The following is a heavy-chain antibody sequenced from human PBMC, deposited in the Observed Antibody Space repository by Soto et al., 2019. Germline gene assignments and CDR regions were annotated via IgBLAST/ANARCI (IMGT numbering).Heavy chain of an antibody. V-gene: IGHV4-38-2*01. CDR1: GYSIITGFK. CDR3: AQDWGTGFYQLDS. Sequence: SETLSLTCAVSGYSIITGFKLALIRHPPGKVLEWIGSIYHSGSTYYNLSLKSRVTISSDASKNQISLKLSSVTAADTALYYCAQDWGTGFYQLDSWGQGTLVTVSS. D-gene: IGHD2-2*01. CDR2: IYHSGST. J-gene: IGHJ4*02.